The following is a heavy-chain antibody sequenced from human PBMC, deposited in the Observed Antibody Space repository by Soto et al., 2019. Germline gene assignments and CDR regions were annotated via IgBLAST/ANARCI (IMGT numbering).Heavy chain of an antibody. CDR1: GFTVSSNS. D-gene: IGHD3-16*02. CDR2: IYSGGST. CDR3: ARENKGGVIVKHYYYYMDV. Sequence: EVQLVESGGGLVQPGGSLRLSCAASGFTVSSNSMSWVRQAPGKGLEWVSVIYSGGSTYYADSVKGRFTISRDNSKNTLYLQMNSLRAEDTAVYYCARENKGGVIVKHYYYYMDVWGKGTTVTVSS. J-gene: IGHJ6*03. V-gene: IGHV3-66*01.